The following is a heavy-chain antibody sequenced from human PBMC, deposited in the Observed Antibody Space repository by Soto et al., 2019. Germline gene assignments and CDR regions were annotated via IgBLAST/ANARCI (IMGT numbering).Heavy chain of an antibody. Sequence: SETLSLTCTVSGGSISSSSYYWGWIRQPPGKGLEWIGSIYYSGSTYYNPSLKSRVTISVDTSKNQFSLKLSSVTAADTAVYYCARVYSNYGYVYYYYMDVWGKGTTVTVSS. V-gene: IGHV4-39*01. J-gene: IGHJ6*03. D-gene: IGHD4-4*01. CDR3: ARVYSNYGYVYYYYMDV. CDR1: GGSISSSSYY. CDR2: IYYSGST.